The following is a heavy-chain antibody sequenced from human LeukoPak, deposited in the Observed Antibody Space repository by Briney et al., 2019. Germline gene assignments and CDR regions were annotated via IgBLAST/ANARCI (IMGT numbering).Heavy chain of an antibody. CDR3: ARMTTVTSNYFDY. V-gene: IGHV4-39*01. Sequence: SETLSLTCTVSGGSISSSSYYWGWIRQPPGKGLEWIGSIYYSGSTYYNPSLKSRVTISVDTSKNQFSLKLSSVTAADTAVYYCARMTTVTSNYFDYWGQGTLVTVSS. CDR2: IYYSGST. CDR1: GGSISSSSYY. D-gene: IGHD4-17*01. J-gene: IGHJ4*02.